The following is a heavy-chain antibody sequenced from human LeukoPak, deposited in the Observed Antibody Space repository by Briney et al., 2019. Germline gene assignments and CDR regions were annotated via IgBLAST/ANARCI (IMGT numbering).Heavy chain of an antibody. J-gene: IGHJ4*02. V-gene: IGHV3-15*01. CDR1: GFTFSNAW. CDR2: IKSKTDGGTT. D-gene: IGHD3-10*01. Sequence: GGSLRLSCAASGFTFSNAWMSWVRQAPGKGLEWVGRIKSKTDGGTTDYAAPVKGRFTISRDDSKNTLYLQMNSLKTEDTAVYYCTTLFTMVRGVIEYWGQGPLVTVSS. CDR3: TTLFTMVRGVIEY.